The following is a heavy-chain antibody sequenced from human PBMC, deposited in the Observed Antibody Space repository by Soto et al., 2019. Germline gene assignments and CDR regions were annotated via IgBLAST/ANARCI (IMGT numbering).Heavy chain of an antibody. CDR3: TTGLLWFGELLGGYYFDY. CDR2: IKSKTDGGTT. Sequence: GGSLRLSCAASGFTFSNAWMSWVRQAPGKGLEWVGRIKSKTDGGTTDYAAPVKGRFTISRDDSKTTLYLQMNSLKTEATVVYYCTTGLLWFGELLGGYYFDYWGQGTLVTVSS. J-gene: IGHJ4*02. CDR1: GFTFSNAW. D-gene: IGHD3-10*01. V-gene: IGHV3-15*01.